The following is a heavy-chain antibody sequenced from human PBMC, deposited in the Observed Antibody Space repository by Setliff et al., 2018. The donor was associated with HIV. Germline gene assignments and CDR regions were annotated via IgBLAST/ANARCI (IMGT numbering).Heavy chain of an antibody. CDR1: GDSIGSNTFY. J-gene: IGHJ2*01. CDR2: INHSGNT. Sequence: SETLSLTCSVYGDSIGSNTFYWGWLRQPPGKEPEWIGSINHSGNTYYYPSLKSRVTMSVDTSKNQFSLRLSSVTATDTAVYYCARDQRLPGVQPPYWYFDLWGRGTLVTVSS. D-gene: IGHD2-2*01. V-gene: IGHV4-39*02. CDR3: ARDQRLPGVQPPYWYFDL.